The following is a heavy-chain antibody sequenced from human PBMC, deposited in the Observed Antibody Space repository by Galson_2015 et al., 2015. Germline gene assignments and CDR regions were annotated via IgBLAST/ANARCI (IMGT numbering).Heavy chain of an antibody. Sequence: SETLSLTCAVYGGSFSGYYWSWIRQPPGKGLEWIGEINHSGSTNYNPSLKSRVTISVDTSKNQFSLKLSSVTAADTAVYYCARGGGRWLQFPWFDPWGQGTLVTVSS. V-gene: IGHV4-34*01. CDR2: INHSGST. CDR1: GGSFSGYY. D-gene: IGHD5-24*01. CDR3: ARGGGRWLQFPWFDP. J-gene: IGHJ5*02.